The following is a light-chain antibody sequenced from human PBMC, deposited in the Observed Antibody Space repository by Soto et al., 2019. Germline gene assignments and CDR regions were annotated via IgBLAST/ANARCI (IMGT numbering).Light chain of an antibody. J-gene: IGLJ2*01. Sequence: QSVLTQPPSASGTPGQRVTISCSGSSSNIGSIYIDWYQHLPGTAPKLLISRNNQRPSGVPDRFSGSKSGTSASLAISGLRSEVEADYYCAAWDDSLSGQGVVLGGGTQLTVL. CDR3: AAWDDSLSGQGVV. V-gene: IGLV1-47*01. CDR2: RNN. CDR1: SSNIGSIY.